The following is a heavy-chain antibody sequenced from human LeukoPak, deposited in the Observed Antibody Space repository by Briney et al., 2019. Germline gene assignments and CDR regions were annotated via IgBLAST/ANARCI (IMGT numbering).Heavy chain of an antibody. V-gene: IGHV4-59*12. CDR2: IYYSGST. J-gene: IGHJ4*02. Sequence: TPSETLSLTCTVSGGSISSYYWSWIRQPPGKGLEWIGYIYYSGSTNYNPSLKSRVTISVDTSKNQFSLKLSSVTAADTAVYYCARSASNYCSSTSCYAGDRAHDYWGQGTLVTVSS. D-gene: IGHD2-2*01. CDR3: ARSASNYCSSTSCYAGDRAHDY. CDR1: GGSISSYY.